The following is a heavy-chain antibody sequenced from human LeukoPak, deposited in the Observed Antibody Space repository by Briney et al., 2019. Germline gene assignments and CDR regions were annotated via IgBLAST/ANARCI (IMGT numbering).Heavy chain of an antibody. V-gene: IGHV4-59*01. CDR2: ILYSGTTT. Sequence: SETLSLTCTVSGGSISPYYWSWIRQTPGKGLEWIGYILYSGTTTNYNPSLKSRVTISVDTSKNQFSLKLSSVTTADTAVYYCARVGDWNDLVYWGQGTLVAVSS. CDR1: GGSISPYY. J-gene: IGHJ4*02. CDR3: ARVGDWNDLVY. D-gene: IGHD1-1*01.